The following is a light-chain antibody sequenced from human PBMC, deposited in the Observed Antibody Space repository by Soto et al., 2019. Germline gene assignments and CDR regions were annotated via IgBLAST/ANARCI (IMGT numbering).Light chain of an antibody. CDR2: AAS. CDR1: QGISSY. J-gene: IGKJ4*01. V-gene: IGKV1-9*01. CDR3: QQLKRYPLS. Sequence: IQLTQSPSSLSASIGDRVTITCRASQGISSYLAWYQQKPGKAPELLIDAASTLQSGLPSRFSGSGSGTDFTLTISSLQPEDFATYYCQQLKRYPLSFGGGTKVEIK.